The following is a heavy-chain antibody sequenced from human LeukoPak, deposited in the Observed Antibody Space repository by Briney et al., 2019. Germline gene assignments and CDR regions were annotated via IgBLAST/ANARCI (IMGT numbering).Heavy chain of an antibody. Sequence: GESLKISCQGSGYSFTNYWIGWVRQAPGKGLEWVTFIPYDGSNTWYADFVKGRFTISRDNSKNTLYLQMNSLRVEDTAVYYCAKGVGGSANYYYMDVWGKGTTVTVSS. CDR2: IPYDGSNT. CDR1: GYSFTNYW. J-gene: IGHJ6*03. D-gene: IGHD3-10*01. CDR3: AKGVGGSANYYYMDV. V-gene: IGHV3-30*02.